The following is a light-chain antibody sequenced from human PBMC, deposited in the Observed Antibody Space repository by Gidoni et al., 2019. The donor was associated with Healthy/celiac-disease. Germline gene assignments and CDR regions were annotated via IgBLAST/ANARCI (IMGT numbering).Light chain of an antibody. CDR2: DAS. J-gene: IGKJ1*01. Sequence: EIVLAQSAATLSLSPGERATLSCRASQSVSRYLAWYQQKPGQAPRLLIYDASNRATGIPARFSVSASGTYFTLTISSLEPEDFAFYYCQQRSNWPPWTFGQGTKVEIK. CDR3: QQRSNWPPWT. CDR1: QSVSRY. V-gene: IGKV3-11*01.